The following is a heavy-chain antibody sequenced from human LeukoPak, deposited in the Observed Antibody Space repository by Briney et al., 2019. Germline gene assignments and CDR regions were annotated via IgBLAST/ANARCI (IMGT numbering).Heavy chain of an antibody. D-gene: IGHD3-3*01. CDR3: ARGRGDFWSDY. J-gene: IGHJ4*02. V-gene: IGHV4-39*02. CDR1: GDSISNSNYY. CDR2: IFHSGTT. Sequence: SDTLSLTCSVSGDSISNSNYYWSWIRQPPGKGLEWIGSIFHSGTTYYNSSLKSRLTVSVDTSKNHFSLKLSSVTAADTAVYYCARGRGDFWSDYWGQGTLVTVSS.